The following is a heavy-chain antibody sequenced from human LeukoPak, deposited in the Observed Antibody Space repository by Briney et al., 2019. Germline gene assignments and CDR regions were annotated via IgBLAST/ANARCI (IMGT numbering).Heavy chain of an antibody. V-gene: IGHV1-46*01. CDR1: GYTFTGYY. D-gene: IGHD3-10*01. CDR3: AREGFYGSESDLFDP. J-gene: IGHJ5*02. Sequence: ASVKVSCKASGYTFTGYYMHWVRQAPGQGLEWMGIINPSGGSTSYSQKLQGRVTMTRDTSISTAYMELSRLRSDDTAVYYCAREGFYGSESDLFDPWGQGTLVTVSS. CDR2: INPSGGST.